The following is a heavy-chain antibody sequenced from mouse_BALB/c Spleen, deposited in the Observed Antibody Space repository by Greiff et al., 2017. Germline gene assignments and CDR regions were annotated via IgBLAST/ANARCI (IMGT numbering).Heavy chain of an antibody. D-gene: IGHD2-14*01. V-gene: IGHV2-2*02. Sequence: QVQLQQSGPGLVQPSQSLSITCTASGFYLTSYGVHWVRQSPGKGLEWLGVIWSGGSTDYNAAFISRLSISKDNSKSQVFFKMNSLQANDTAIYYCARKDYRYGGFADWGHGTLVTVSA. CDR3: ARKDYRYGGFAD. J-gene: IGHJ3*01. CDR2: IWSGGST. CDR1: GFYLTSYG.